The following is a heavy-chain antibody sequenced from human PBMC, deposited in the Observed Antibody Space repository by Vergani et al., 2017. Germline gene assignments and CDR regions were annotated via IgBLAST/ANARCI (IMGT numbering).Heavy chain of an antibody. D-gene: IGHD3-22*01. CDR3: ARANDYDSSGYYYGMDV. V-gene: IGHV3-49*04. CDR1: GFSFGDYA. CDR2: IRNKAYGGTT. J-gene: IGHJ6*02. Sequence: EVQLVESGGGLVPPGRSLRLSCAASGFSFGDYAMTWVRQAPGKGLEWVAFIRNKAYGGTTEYAASVKGRFTISRDNSKNTLYLQMNSLRAEDTAVYYCARANDYDSSGYYYGMDVWGQGTTVTVSS.